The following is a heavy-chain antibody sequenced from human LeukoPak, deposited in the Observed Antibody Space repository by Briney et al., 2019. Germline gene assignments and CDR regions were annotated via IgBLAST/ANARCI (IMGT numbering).Heavy chain of an antibody. V-gene: IGHV3-72*01. J-gene: IGHJ3*02. D-gene: IGHD3-10*01. Sequence: GGSLRLSCAASGFTFSDYYMDWVRQAPGKGLEWVGRISNKANSYTTEYATSVKGRFTISRDDSKNSLYLQMNSLKTEDTAVYYCARVGGRSGSYDAFDIWGQGTMVTVSS. CDR1: GFTFSDYY. CDR2: ISNKANSYTT. CDR3: ARVGGRSGSYDAFDI.